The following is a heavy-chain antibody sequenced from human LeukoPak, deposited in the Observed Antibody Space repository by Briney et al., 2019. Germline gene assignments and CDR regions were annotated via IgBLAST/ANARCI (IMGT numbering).Heavy chain of an antibody. Sequence: GGSLRLSCAASGFTFSSIGMHWVRQTPGKGLEWVAGIWYDGSSKYYTDSVQGRFTISRDNDRNMLFLQMNSLRAQDTAVYYCVRASIEGATILDYWGQGTLVTVSS. V-gene: IGHV3-33*01. CDR1: GFTFSSIG. J-gene: IGHJ4*02. D-gene: IGHD1-26*01. CDR2: IWYDGSSK. CDR3: VRASIEGATILDY.